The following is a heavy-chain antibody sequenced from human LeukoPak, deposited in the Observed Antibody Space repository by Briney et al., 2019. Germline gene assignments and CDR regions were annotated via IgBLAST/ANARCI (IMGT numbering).Heavy chain of an antibody. D-gene: IGHD3-10*01. J-gene: IGHJ4*02. CDR2: IWSDGSNK. V-gene: IGHV3-33*01. CDR3: ARELFSSGSCPDG. Sequence: PGGSLRLSCAASGFTFSYYAIHWVRQAPGKGLEWVALIWSDGSNKYYADSVKGRITISRDNSENTVYLQMNSLRAEDTAVYYCARELFSSGSCPDGWGQGTLVTVSS. CDR1: GFTFSYYA.